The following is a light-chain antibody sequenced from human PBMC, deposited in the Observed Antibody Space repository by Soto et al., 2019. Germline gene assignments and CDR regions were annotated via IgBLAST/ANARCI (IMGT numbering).Light chain of an antibody. V-gene: IGKV3-15*01. Sequence: EILLTQSPATLAVSPGEGATLSCRASQSVRDNLAWYQQKPGQAPRLLIYRASTRATGVPARFSGSGSGTEFTLTISSLQSEDVSVYFRQQYNNWPLTFGQGTKVDIK. CDR1: QSVRDN. CDR3: QQYNNWPLT. CDR2: RAS. J-gene: IGKJ1*01.